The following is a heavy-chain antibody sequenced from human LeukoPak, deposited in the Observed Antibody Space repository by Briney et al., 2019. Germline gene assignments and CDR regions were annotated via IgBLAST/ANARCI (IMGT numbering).Heavy chain of an antibody. D-gene: IGHD3-22*01. J-gene: IGHJ4*02. Sequence: ASVKVSCKASGYTFTGYYMHWVRQAPGQGLEWMGWINPNSGGTNYAQKFQGRVTMTRDTSISTAYMELSRLRSDDTAVYHCARGPSRFYYDSSGLYYFDYWGQGTLVTVSS. CDR2: INPNSGGT. CDR1: GYTFTGYY. V-gene: IGHV1-2*02. CDR3: ARGPSRFYYDSSGLYYFDY.